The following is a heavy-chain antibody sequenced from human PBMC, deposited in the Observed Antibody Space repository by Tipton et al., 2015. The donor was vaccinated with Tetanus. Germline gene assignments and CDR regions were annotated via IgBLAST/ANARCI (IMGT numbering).Heavy chain of an antibody. CDR1: GFTFSNYA. D-gene: IGHD5-12*01. CDR3: AKGQGHVDMDVANVDDALDI. Sequence: SLRLSCAGSGFTFSNYAISWVRQAAGKGLEWVSGLDGSGSNTYYAKTVKGRFTISRDNSKNTLFLHMNSLRAGDTAVYYCAKGQGHVDMDVANVDDALDIWGQGTMGTVSS. J-gene: IGHJ3*02. CDR2: LDGSGSNT. V-gene: IGHV3-23*05.